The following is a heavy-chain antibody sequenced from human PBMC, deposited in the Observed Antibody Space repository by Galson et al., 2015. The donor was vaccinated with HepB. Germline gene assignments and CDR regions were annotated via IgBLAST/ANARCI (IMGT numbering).Heavy chain of an antibody. CDR2: ISGSGGST. J-gene: IGHJ4*02. D-gene: IGHD3-3*01. V-gene: IGHV3-23*01. CDR1: GFTFSSHA. Sequence: SLRLSCAASGFTFSSHAMSWVCQAPGKGLEWVSGISGSGGSTYNADSVKGRFTISRDNAKNTLYLQMNSLRAEDTAVYYCAKDLTIFGVVYSKSFDYWGQGILVTVSS. CDR3: AKDLTIFGVVYSKSFDY.